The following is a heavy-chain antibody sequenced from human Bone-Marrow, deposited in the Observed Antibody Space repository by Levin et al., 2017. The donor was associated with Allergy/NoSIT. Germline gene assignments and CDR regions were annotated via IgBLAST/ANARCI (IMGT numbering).Heavy chain of an antibody. CDR3: SGYFYYHYGMDV. Sequence: GESLKISCAASGFTFNRYAMTWVRQAPGEGLEWVSGISADGGSTYYADSVKGLFTISRDNSRNTVYLQMNSLRGEDTASYYCSGYFYYHYGMDVWGQGTTVAVSS. J-gene: IGHJ6*02. D-gene: IGHD1-26*01. V-gene: IGHV3-23*01. CDR2: ISADGGST. CDR1: GFTFNRYA.